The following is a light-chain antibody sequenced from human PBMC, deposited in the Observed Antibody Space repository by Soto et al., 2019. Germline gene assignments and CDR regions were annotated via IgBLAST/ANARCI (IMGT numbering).Light chain of an antibody. V-gene: IGKV3-11*01. Sequence: EIVLTQSPATLSLSPGERATLSCRASQSVDTFLAWYQQKPGRTLRLLIYDTSNRATGIPPRFSGSGSGTDFTLTISRLEPEDFAVYYCQVRTEWPPFMYSFGQGTKLEVK. CDR3: QVRTEWPPFMYS. J-gene: IGKJ2*01. CDR1: QSVDTF. CDR2: DTS.